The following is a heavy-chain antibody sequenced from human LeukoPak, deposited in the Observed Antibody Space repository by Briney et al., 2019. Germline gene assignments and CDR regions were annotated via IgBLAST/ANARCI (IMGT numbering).Heavy chain of an antibody. J-gene: IGHJ4*02. CDR1: GYKFTSYW. V-gene: IGHV5-51*01. D-gene: IGHD5-18*01. CDR3: ARAGYSYGKYFEY. Sequence: GESLKISCKVSGYKFTSYWIGWVRQMPGTGLEWMGSSYPGDSDTRYSPSFQGQVTISADKSISTAYLQLSSLKASDTAMYFCARAGYSYGKYFEYWGQGTLVTVSS. CDR2: SYPGDSDT.